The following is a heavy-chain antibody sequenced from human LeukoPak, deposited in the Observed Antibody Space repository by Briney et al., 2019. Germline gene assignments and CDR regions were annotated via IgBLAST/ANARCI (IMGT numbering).Heavy chain of an antibody. Sequence: SETLSLTCTVSGGSISSYYWGWIRQPPGKGLEWIGSIYHSGSTYYNPSLKSRLTISADTSKNQFSLKLSSVTAADTAVYYCAREGDSSSVGWFDPWGQGTLVTVSS. CDR2: IYHSGST. D-gene: IGHD6-13*01. CDR1: GGSISSYY. V-gene: IGHV4-39*07. J-gene: IGHJ5*02. CDR3: AREGDSSSVGWFDP.